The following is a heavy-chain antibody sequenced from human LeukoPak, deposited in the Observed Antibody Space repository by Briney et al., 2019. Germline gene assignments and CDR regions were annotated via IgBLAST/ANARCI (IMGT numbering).Heavy chain of an antibody. V-gene: IGHV3-30-3*01. Sequence: GGSLRLSCAASGFTFSSYAMHWVRQAPGKGLEWVAVISYDGSNKYYADSVKGRFTISRDNSKNTLYLQMNSLRAEDTAVYYCARGGTNVLARNNWFDPWGQGTLATVSS. CDR3: ARGGTNVLARNNWFDP. J-gene: IGHJ5*02. CDR2: ISYDGSNK. CDR1: GFTFSSYA. D-gene: IGHD3-16*01.